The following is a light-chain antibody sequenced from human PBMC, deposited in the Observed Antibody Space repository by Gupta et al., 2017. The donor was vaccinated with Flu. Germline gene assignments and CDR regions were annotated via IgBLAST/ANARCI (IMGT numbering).Light chain of an antibody. CDR2: QGS. Sequence: RSSPCRVSQDRNDYLNWFQQRPGQSPSRLIYQGSTRESGVPARFSGSGSGTEFTLNISKVEPEDVATYLCMQGEIWPWTFGQGTRLDIK. CDR1: PCRVSQDRNDY. CDR3: MQGEIWPWT. V-gene: IGKV2-30*01. J-gene: IGKJ1*01.